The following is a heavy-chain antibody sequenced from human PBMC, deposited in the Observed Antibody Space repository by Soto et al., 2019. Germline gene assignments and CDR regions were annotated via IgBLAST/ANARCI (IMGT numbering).Heavy chain of an antibody. Sequence: GGSLRLSCAASGFTFRADGMHWVRQAPGKGLEWVAVIWFDGSEEYYAGSVKGRFTMSRDNSKSTLYLQMDSLRPEDTAVYYCSPDSSGGEFDCWGQGTLVTVSS. J-gene: IGHJ4*02. V-gene: IGHV3-30*02. D-gene: IGHD6-19*01. CDR2: IWFDGSEE. CDR3: SPDSSGGEFDC. CDR1: GFTFRADG.